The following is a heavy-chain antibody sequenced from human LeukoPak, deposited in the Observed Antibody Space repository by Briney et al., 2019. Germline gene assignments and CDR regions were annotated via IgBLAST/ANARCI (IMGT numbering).Heavy chain of an antibody. CDR1: GFKFDDYA. D-gene: IGHD6-19*01. CDR2: ISWNSGRI. CDR3: AKDSRSDSSGWYKY. V-gene: IGHV3-9*01. J-gene: IGHJ4*02. Sequence: GRSLRLSCAASGFKFDDYAMHWVRQAPGKGLEWVSGISWNSGRIGYADSVKGRFTISRDNAKNSLYLQMNSLRAEDTALYYCAKDSRSDSSGWYKYWGQGTLATVSS.